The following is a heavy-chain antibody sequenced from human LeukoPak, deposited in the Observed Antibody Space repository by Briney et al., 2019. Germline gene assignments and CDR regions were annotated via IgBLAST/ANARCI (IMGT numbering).Heavy chain of an antibody. Sequence: PGGSLRLSCAASGFTFSDYYMSWIRQAPGKGLEWLSYISKNGKTIYYADSVKGRFTISRDNAKRSVYLQMNSLRAEDTAVYYCATTGLLGDIPWGQGTLVTVSS. CDR3: ATTGLLGDIP. CDR1: GFTFSDYY. CDR2: ISKNGKTI. D-gene: IGHD2-21*01. V-gene: IGHV3-11*01. J-gene: IGHJ5*02.